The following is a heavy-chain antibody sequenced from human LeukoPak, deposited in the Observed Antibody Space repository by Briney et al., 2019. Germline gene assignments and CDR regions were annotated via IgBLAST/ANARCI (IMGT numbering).Heavy chain of an antibody. J-gene: IGHJ4*02. CDR2: IYYSGST. CDR1: GGSISSSSYY. CDR3: ARVVGATKGFDY. V-gene: IGHV4-39*07. Sequence: SETLSLTCTVSGGSISSSSYYWGWIRQPPGKGLEWIGSIYYSGSTYYNPSLKSRVTISVDTSKNQFSLKLSSVTAADTAVYYCARVVGATKGFDYWGQGTLVTVSS. D-gene: IGHD1-26*01.